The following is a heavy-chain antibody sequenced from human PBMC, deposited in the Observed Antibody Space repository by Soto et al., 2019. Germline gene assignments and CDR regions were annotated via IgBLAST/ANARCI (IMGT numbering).Heavy chain of an antibody. V-gene: IGHV4-61*01. CDR1: GGSVSSGSYY. CDR2: IYYSGST. J-gene: IGHJ6*02. Sequence: SETLSLTCTVSGGSVSSGSYYWSWIRQPPGKGLEWIGYIYYSGSTNYNPPLKSRVTISVDTSKNQFSLKLSSVTAADTAVYYCARGYDFWSGYYAMDVWGQGTTVTVSS. D-gene: IGHD3-3*01. CDR3: ARGYDFWSGYYAMDV.